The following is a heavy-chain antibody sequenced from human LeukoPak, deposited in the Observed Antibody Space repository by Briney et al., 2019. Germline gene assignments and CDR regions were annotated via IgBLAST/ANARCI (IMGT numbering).Heavy chain of an antibody. J-gene: IGHJ4*02. D-gene: IGHD3-16*02. V-gene: IGHV3-23*01. CDR2: LSGSAGGT. CDR3: AKRGVVVRVFLVGFHKEAYYFDS. CDR1: GFTFSDYI. Sequence: GGSLRLSCLGSGFTFSDYIMDWVRQAPGKGLEWVAGLSGSAGGTNYADSVKGRFTISRDNSKNTLFLQMDRLRAEDTAVYFCAKRGVVVRVFLVGFHKEAYYFDSWGQGAQVTVSS.